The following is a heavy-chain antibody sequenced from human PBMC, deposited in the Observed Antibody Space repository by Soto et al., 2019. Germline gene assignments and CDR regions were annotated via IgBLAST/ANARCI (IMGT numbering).Heavy chain of an antibody. CDR2: IYTSGST. Sequence: QVQLQESGPGLVKPSETLSLTCTVSGGSISSYYWSWIRQPAGKGLEWIGRIYTSGSTNYNPSLKCRFTMSVDTSKNQFSLKLSSVTAADTAVYYCARDRPPAGRRLTYYYDSSGYGNAFDIWGQGTMVTVSS. CDR1: GGSISSYY. V-gene: IGHV4-4*07. J-gene: IGHJ3*02. D-gene: IGHD3-22*01. CDR3: ARDRPPAGRRLTYYYDSSGYGNAFDI.